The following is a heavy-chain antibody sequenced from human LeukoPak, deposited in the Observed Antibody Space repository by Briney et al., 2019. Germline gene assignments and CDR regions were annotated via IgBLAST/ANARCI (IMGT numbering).Heavy chain of an antibody. D-gene: IGHD1-7*01. CDR1: GGSFSGYY. J-gene: IGHJ5*02. CDR3: APGGVITETTLGFDP. CDR2: INHSGST. Sequence: SETLSLTCAVYGGSFSGYYWSWIRQPPGKGLEWIGEINHSGSTNYNPSLKSRVTISVDTSKNQFSLKLSSVTAADTAVYYCAPGGVITETTLGFDPWAKGTLVTVSS. V-gene: IGHV4-34*01.